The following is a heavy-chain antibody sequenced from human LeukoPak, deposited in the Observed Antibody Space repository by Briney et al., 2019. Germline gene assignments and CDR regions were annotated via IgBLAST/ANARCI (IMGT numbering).Heavy chain of an antibody. D-gene: IGHD2-15*01. CDR1: GFSFSNYV. CDR2: IMPNGETR. CDR3: ERDRDGGFAFDI. Sequence: PGGSLTLSCAASGFSFSNYVMHWVRQAQGKGMEYVSAIMPNGETRGYANSMQGRFTISRDNSKNTLYLQMGSVRGEDMAIYYCERDRDGGFAFDIWGQGTMVTVSS. V-gene: IGHV3-64*01. J-gene: IGHJ3*02.